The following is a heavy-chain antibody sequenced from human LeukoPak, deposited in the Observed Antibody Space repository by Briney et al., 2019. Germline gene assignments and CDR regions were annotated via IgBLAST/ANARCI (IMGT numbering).Heavy chain of an antibody. J-gene: IGHJ2*01. CDR3: ASEVVVPAADRWYFDL. Sequence: PSGTLSLTCAVSGGSISSRNWWSWVRQPPGKGLEWIGEIYHSGSTNYNPSLKSRVTISVDKSKNQFSLKLSSVTAADTAAYYCASEVVVPAADRWYFDLWGRGTLVTVSS. D-gene: IGHD2-2*01. CDR1: GGSISSRNW. V-gene: IGHV4-4*02. CDR2: IYHSGST.